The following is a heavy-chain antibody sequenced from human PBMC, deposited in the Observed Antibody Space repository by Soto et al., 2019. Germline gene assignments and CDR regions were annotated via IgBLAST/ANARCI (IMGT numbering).Heavy chain of an antibody. D-gene: IGHD5-18*01. J-gene: IGHJ6*02. CDR3: ASRYSYGSYYYYGMDV. Sequence: SVKVSCKASGGTFSSYAISWVRQAPGQGLEWMGGIIPIFGTANYAQKFQGRVTITADESTSTAYMELSSLRSEDTAVYYCASRYSYGSYYYYGMDVWGQGTTVTVSS. CDR1: GGTFSSYA. CDR2: IIPIFGTA. V-gene: IGHV1-69*13.